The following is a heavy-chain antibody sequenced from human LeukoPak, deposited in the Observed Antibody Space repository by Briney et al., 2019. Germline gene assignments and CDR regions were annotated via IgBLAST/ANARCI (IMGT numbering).Heavy chain of an antibody. CDR2: IYYSGST. V-gene: IGHV4-39*01. CDR1: GGSISSSSYY. CDR3: ASRGRGYSYGYDY. D-gene: IGHD5-18*01. J-gene: IGHJ4*02. Sequence: SETLSLTCTVSGGSISSSSYYWGWIRQPPGKGLEWIGSIYYSGSTYYNPSLKSRVTISVDTSKNQFSLKLSSVTAADTAVYYCASRGRGYSYGYDYWGQGTLVTVSS.